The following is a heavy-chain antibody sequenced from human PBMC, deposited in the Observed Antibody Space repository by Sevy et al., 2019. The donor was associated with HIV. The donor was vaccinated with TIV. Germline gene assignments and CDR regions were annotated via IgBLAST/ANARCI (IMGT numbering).Heavy chain of an antibody. CDR3: AVDRRFCGNECYLYYCNGMDI. V-gene: IGHV3-53*01. CDR1: GFNVNDNY. CDR2: IHADGSS. Sequence: GGSLRLSCAASGFNVNDNYMTWVRQAPGKGLEWVSIIHADGSSYYADSVKGRFTMSRDDSKNIVNLQMNSLRADDTAVYYCAVDRRFCGNECYLYYCNGMDIWGQGTAVTVSS. J-gene: IGHJ6*01. D-gene: IGHD3-16*02.